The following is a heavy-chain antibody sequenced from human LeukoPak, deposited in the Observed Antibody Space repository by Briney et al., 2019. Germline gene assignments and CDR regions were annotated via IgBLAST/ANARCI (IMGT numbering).Heavy chain of an antibody. CDR2: IRYDGSNK. Sequence: GGSLRLSCAASGLTFSSYGMHWVRQAPGKGLEWVAFIRYDGSNKYYADSVKGRFTISRDNSKNTLYLQMNSLRAEDTAVYYCAKGPYGSGSYYKDPFDYWGQGTLVTVSS. CDR1: GLTFSSYG. CDR3: AKGPYGSGSYYKDPFDY. J-gene: IGHJ4*02. V-gene: IGHV3-30*02. D-gene: IGHD3-10*01.